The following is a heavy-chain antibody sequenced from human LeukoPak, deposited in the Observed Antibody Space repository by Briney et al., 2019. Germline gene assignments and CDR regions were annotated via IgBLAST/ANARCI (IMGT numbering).Heavy chain of an antibody. Sequence: PGGSLRLSCAASGFTFSSYWMSWVRQAPGKGLEWVANIKQDGSEKYYVDSVKGRFTISRDNAKNSLYLQMNSLRAEDTAVYYCARQNYDFWSGYYLQSAFDIWGQGTMVTVSS. D-gene: IGHD3-3*01. CDR1: GFTFSSYW. CDR3: ARQNYDFWSGYYLQSAFDI. V-gene: IGHV3-7*01. CDR2: IKQDGSEK. J-gene: IGHJ3*02.